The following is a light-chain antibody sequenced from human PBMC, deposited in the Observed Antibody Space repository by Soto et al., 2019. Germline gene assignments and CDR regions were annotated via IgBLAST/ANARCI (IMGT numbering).Light chain of an antibody. Sequence: EIVLTQSPGTLSLSVGERATLFCRASQSVRSSYLAWYQQRPGQAPRLLIYDAFSRATGIPDRFSGSGSGTDFTLTISRLEPEDVAVYYCQKYGSSPLTFGHGTEVEIK. J-gene: IGKJ1*01. CDR3: QKYGSSPLT. CDR2: DAF. CDR1: QSVRSSY. V-gene: IGKV3-20*01.